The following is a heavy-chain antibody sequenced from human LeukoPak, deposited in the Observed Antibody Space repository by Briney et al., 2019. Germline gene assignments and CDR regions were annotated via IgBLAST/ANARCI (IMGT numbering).Heavy chain of an antibody. V-gene: IGHV1-8*01. J-gene: IGHJ3*02. Sequence: ASVKVSCKASGYTFTSYDINWVRQATGQGLEWVGWMNPNSGNTGYAQKFQGRVTMTRNTSISTAYMELSSLRSEDTAAYYCARVYIVGARDAFDIWGQGTMVTVSS. D-gene: IGHD1-26*01. CDR1: GYTFTSYD. CDR2: MNPNSGNT. CDR3: ARVYIVGARDAFDI.